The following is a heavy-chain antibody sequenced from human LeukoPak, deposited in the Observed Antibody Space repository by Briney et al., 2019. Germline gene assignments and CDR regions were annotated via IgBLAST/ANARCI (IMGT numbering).Heavy chain of an antibody. Sequence: GGSLRLSCAASRFTFSGYWMSWVRQAPGKGLEWVANIKQDGSEKYYVDSVKGRFTISRDNARNSLYLQMNSLRAEDTAVYYCARDSAGPLDYWGQGTLVTVSS. CDR2: IKQDGSEK. V-gene: IGHV3-7*01. J-gene: IGHJ4*02. CDR1: RFTFSGYW. CDR3: ARDSAGPLDY.